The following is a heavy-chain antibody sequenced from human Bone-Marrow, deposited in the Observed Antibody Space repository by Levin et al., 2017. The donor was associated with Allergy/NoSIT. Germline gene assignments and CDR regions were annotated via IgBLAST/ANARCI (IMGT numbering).Heavy chain of an antibody. V-gene: IGHV1-3*01. Sequence: ASVKVSCKASGYTFTSYAMHWVRQAPGQRLEWMGWINAGNGNTKYSQKFQGRVTITRDTSASTAYMELSSLRSEDTAVYYCARARVKGCAGSGGSCYSDYWGQGTLVTVSS. CDR2: INAGNGNT. CDR1: GYTFTSYA. D-gene: IGHD2-15*01. CDR3: ARARVKGCAGSGGSCYSDY. J-gene: IGHJ4*02.